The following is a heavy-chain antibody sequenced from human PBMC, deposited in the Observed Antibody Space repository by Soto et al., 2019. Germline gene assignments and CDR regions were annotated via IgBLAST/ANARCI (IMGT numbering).Heavy chain of an antibody. CDR3: TPDYGELLCY. CDR1: GFTFSNAW. J-gene: IGHJ4*02. Sequence: EVQLVESGGGLVKPGGSLRLSCAASGFTFSNAWMSWVRQAPGKGLEWVVRIKSKTDGGTTDYAEPVKGRFTISRDDSKHTLYLQMNSLKTEDTAVYYCTPDYGELLCYWAQGTLVTVSS. D-gene: IGHD3-10*01. CDR2: IKSKTDGGTT. V-gene: IGHV3-15*01.